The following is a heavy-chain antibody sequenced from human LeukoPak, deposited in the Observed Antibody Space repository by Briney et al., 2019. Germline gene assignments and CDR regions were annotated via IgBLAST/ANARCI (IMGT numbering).Heavy chain of an antibody. V-gene: IGHV1-2*02. D-gene: IGHD4-23*01. CDR1: GYTFTGYY. Sequence: ASVKVSCKASGYTFTGYYMHWVRQAPGQGLEWMGWIIPNGGGTNYAQKFQGRVTMTRDTSISTAYMELSRLRSDDTAVYYCARATVVTILDYWGQGTLVTVPS. J-gene: IGHJ4*02. CDR2: IIPNGGGT. CDR3: ARATVVTILDY.